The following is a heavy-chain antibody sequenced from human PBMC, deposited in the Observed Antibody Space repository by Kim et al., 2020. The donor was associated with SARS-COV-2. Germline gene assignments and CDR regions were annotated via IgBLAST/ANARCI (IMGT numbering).Heavy chain of an antibody. CDR1: GFTFSKDW. CDR2: IKTRADGGTS. J-gene: IGHJ3*01. V-gene: IGHV3-15*01. Sequence: GGSLRLSCTVSGFTFSKDWMNWVRQAPGKGLEWIGRIKTRADGGTSDYAAPVKGRFTISRDDSKNTLYLQMHSLKTEDTAVYYCTISGPVDLYYDSSGYYPTRHGAFVLWGQGTMVTGSS. D-gene: IGHD3-22*01. CDR3: TISGPVDLYYDSSGYYPTRHGAFVL.